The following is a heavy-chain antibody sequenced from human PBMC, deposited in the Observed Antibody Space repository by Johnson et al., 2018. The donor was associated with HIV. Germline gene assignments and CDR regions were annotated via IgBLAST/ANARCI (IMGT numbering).Heavy chain of an antibody. J-gene: IGHJ3*02. Sequence: QVQLVESGGGLVKPGGSLRLSCAASGFTFSSYAMHWVRQAPGKGLEWVAVISYDGSNKYYADSVKGRFTISRDNSKNTLYLQMNSLRAEDTALYYCAKDPFSFGVAMTAFDIWGQGTSVAVSS. CDR2: ISYDGSNK. V-gene: IGHV3-30-3*01. CDR3: AKDPFSFGVAMTAFDI. CDR1: GFTFSSYA. D-gene: IGHD3-3*01.